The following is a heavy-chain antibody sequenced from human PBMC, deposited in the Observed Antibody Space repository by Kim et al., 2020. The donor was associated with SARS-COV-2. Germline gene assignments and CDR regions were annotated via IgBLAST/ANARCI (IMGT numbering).Heavy chain of an antibody. CDR1: GYTFTSYA. J-gene: IGHJ5*02. CDR2: INTNTGNP. D-gene: IGHD2-15*01. V-gene: IGHV7-4-1*02. Sequence: ASVKVSCKASGYTFTSYAMNWVRQAPGQGLEWMGWINTNTGNPTYAQGFTGRFVFSLDTSVSTAYLQISSLKAEDTAVYYCARGDCSGGSCSAPDPWGQGTLVTVSS. CDR3: ARGDCSGGSCSAPDP.